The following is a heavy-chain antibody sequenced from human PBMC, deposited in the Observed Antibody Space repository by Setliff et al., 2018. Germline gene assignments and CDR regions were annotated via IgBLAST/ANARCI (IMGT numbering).Heavy chain of an antibody. Sequence: ASVKVSCKASGYSFSTYAMSWIRQAPGQGLEWMGWINTNTGNPSYAQDFTGRFVFSLDTSVSTAYLQISSLKAEDTAVYYCARASRFGTIVYKGYYYMDVWGKGTTVTVSS. V-gene: IGHV7-4-1*02. CDR1: GYSFSTYA. D-gene: IGHD3-10*01. CDR2: INTNTGNP. J-gene: IGHJ6*03. CDR3: ARASRFGTIVYKGYYYMDV.